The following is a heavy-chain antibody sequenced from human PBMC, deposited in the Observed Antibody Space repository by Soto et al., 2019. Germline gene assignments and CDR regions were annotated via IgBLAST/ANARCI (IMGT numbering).Heavy chain of an antibody. J-gene: IGHJ3*02. D-gene: IGHD3-10*01. CDR2: IYYSGST. Sequence: QVQLQESGPGLVKPSETLSLTCTVSGGSISSYYWSWIRQPPGKGLEWIGYIYYSGSTNYNPSLKCRVTISVDSSKNRFSLKLSSVTAADTAVYYCARVWGGAFDIWGQGTMVTVSS. CDR1: GGSISSYY. CDR3: ARVWGGAFDI. V-gene: IGHV4-59*01.